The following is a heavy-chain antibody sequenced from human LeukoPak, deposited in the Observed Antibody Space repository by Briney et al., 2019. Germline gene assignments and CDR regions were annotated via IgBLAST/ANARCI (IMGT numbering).Heavy chain of an antibody. Sequence: PGGSLRLSCAASGFTFSDYYMSWIRQAPGKGLEWVSYISSSGSTIYYADSVKGRFTISRDNAKNSLYLQMNSLRAEDTAVYYCARDWAPSIAARYYYYYGMDVWGQGTTVTVSS. J-gene: IGHJ6*02. CDR1: GFTFSDYY. D-gene: IGHD6-6*01. CDR3: ARDWAPSIAARYYYYYGMDV. V-gene: IGHV3-11*01. CDR2: ISSSGSTI.